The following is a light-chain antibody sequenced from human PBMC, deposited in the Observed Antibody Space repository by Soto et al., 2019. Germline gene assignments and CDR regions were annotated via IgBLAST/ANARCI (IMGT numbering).Light chain of an antibody. CDR2: DVS. J-gene: IGLJ2*01. CDR1: SSDIGGYNY. CDR3: NSYTTSSTVV. Sequence: QSVLTQPASVSGSPGQSITISCTGTSSDIGGYNYVSWYQQHPGKAPTLMIYDVSNRPSGVSNRFSGSKSGNTASLTISGLQAEDEADYYCNSYTTSSTVVFGGGTKLTVL. V-gene: IGLV2-14*01.